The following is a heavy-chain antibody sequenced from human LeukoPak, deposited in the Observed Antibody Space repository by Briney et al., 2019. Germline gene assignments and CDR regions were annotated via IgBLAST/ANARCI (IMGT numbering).Heavy chain of an antibody. D-gene: IGHD3-10*01. Sequence: PGGSLRLSCSASGFTFSSYAMHWVRPAPGKGLENVSAISSNGGSTYYADSVKGRFTISRDNSKNTLYLQMSSLRAEDTAVYYCVKDKGSGSSYYYYYDMDVWGKGTTVTVSS. V-gene: IGHV3-64D*06. J-gene: IGHJ6*04. CDR2: ISSNGGST. CDR3: VKDKGSGSSYYYYYDMDV. CDR1: GFTFSSYA.